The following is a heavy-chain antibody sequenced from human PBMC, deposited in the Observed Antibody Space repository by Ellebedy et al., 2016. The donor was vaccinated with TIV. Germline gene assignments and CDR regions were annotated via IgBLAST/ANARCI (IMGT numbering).Heavy chain of an antibody. J-gene: IGHJ6*02. V-gene: IGHV4-39*07. CDR3: ARGTYSSGGYTIDV. CDR2: IYYSGSA. CDR1: GGSISNSDYY. Sequence: MPSETLSLTCTVSGGSISNSDYYLNWIRQPPGKGLEWIGSIYYSGSAYYNPSLKSRVTMSLDTSKNQFSLDLSSVTAANTAIYNCARGTYSSGGYTIDVWGQGTAVTVSS. D-gene: IGHD6-25*01.